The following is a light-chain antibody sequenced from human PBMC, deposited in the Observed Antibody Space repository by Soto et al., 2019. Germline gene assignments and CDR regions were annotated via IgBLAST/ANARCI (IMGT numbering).Light chain of an antibody. Sequence: DIQMTQSPSSLSASVGDRVTITCQASQDISKYLNWYQQKPGKAPKLLIYDASNLEIGVPSRFSGSGSGTDFTFTISSLQPEDIATYYCQQYDNFPYTFGQGTKLEIK. CDR1: QDISKY. V-gene: IGKV1-33*01. CDR2: DAS. CDR3: QQYDNFPYT. J-gene: IGKJ2*01.